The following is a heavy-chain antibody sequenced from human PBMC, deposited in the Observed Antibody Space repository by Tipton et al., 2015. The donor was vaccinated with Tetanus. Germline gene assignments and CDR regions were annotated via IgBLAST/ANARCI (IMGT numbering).Heavy chain of an antibody. V-gene: IGHV3-64D*08. D-gene: IGHD6-19*01. CDR1: GFTFSSYA. J-gene: IGHJ3*02. CDR3: VKDGANWQWLVLHAFDI. CDR2: ISSNGGST. Sequence: SLRLSCSASGFTFSSYAMHWVRQAPGKGLEYVSAISSNGGSTYYADSVKGRFTISRDNSKNTLYLQMSSLRAEDTAVYYCVKDGANWQWLVLHAFDIWGQGTMVTVSS.